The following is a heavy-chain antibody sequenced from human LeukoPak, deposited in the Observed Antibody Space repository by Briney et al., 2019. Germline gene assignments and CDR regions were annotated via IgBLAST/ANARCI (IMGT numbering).Heavy chain of an antibody. CDR3: ARGRAVTTSLEYYYYYYMDV. D-gene: IGHD4-11*01. CDR2: MSPKSGNT. Sequence: ASVTVSCKASGYTFISFDIDWVRQAPGQGLEWMGWMSPKSGNTDYAQKFQGRVTITADKSTSTAYMELSSLRSEDTAVYYCARGRAVTTSLEYYYYYYMDVWGKGTTVTVSS. V-gene: IGHV1-8*01. CDR1: GYTFISFD. J-gene: IGHJ6*03.